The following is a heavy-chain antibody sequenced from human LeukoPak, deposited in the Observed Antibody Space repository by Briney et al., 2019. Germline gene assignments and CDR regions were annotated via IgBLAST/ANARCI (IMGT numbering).Heavy chain of an antibody. Sequence: GGSLRLSCAASGFTFNKYWMHWVRQAPGKGLVWVSQINSAGSSTSYADSVKGRFTISRDNANNALSLQMNSLRAEDTAVYYCARDVSYAMDVWGQGTTVTVSS. V-gene: IGHV3-74*01. CDR3: ARDVSYAMDV. CDR2: INSAGSST. D-gene: IGHD5/OR15-5a*01. CDR1: GFTFNKYW. J-gene: IGHJ6*02.